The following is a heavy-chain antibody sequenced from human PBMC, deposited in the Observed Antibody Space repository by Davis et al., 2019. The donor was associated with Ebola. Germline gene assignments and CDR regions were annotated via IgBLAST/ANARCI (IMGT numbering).Heavy chain of an antibody. J-gene: IGHJ6*02. V-gene: IGHV3-30-3*01. CDR3: AKDRGISSSHYYYGMDV. Sequence: GESLKISCAASGFTFSSYAMHWVRQAPGKGLEWVAVISYDGSNKYYADSVKGRFTISRDNSKSTLYLQMNSLRAEDTAVYYCAKDRGISSSHYYYGMDVWGQGTTVTVSS. CDR2: ISYDGSNK. D-gene: IGHD6-13*01. CDR1: GFTFSSYA.